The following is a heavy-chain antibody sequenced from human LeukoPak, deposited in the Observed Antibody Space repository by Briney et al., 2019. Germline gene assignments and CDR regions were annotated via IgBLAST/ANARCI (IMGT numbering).Heavy chain of an antibody. CDR2: ITGSGDTT. CDR1: GFTFSSYA. D-gene: IGHD3-9*01. J-gene: IGHJ4*02. Sequence: GGSLRLSCAASGFTFSSYAMSWVRQAPGKGLEWVSAITGSGDTTYYADSVKGRFTISRDNSKNTLYVEMNTLRAEDTAVYYCVKWGDYDILTGYYVSDFWGQGTLVTVSS. CDR3: VKWGDYDILTGYYVSDF. V-gene: IGHV3-23*01.